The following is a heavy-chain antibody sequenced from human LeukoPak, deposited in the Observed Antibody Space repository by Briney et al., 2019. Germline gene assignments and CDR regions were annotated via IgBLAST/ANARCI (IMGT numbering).Heavy chain of an antibody. CDR2: ISSSSSTI. CDR3: VRRFDI. J-gene: IGHJ3*02. V-gene: IGHV3-48*01. Sequence: GGSLRLSCAASGFTFDDYGMSWVRQAPGKGLEWVSYISSSSSTIDYADSVKGRFTISRDNVKNSLYLQMNSLRAEDTAVYYCVRRFDIWGQGTMVTVSS. CDR1: GFTFDDYG.